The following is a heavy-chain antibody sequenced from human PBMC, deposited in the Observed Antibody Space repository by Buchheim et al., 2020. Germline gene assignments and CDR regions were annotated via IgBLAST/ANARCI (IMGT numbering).Heavy chain of an antibody. J-gene: IGHJ4*02. V-gene: IGHV3-7*01. CDR3: ARKTNSGNWFWDY. D-gene: IGHD1-26*01. CDR2: IKKDGGEK. Sequence: EVQLVESGGGLVQPGGSLRLSGAASGFTFNSYWMNWVRQAPGKGLEWVANIKKDGGEKYYVDFVKGRFTISRDNAENQLYLQMNSLRAEDTAVYYCARKTNSGNWFWDYWGQGTL. CDR1: GFTFNSYW.